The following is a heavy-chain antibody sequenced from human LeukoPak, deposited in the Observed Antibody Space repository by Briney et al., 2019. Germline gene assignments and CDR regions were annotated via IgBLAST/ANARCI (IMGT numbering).Heavy chain of an antibody. CDR3: ARGPGVFGRIWYMDV. J-gene: IGHJ6*03. Sequence: SETLSLTCSVSGDSTIYNYWSWLRQPAGKGLEWIGRIFSDGKINYSPSLESRVTMSVDNAKNQFSLRLSSVTAADTAVYYCARGPGVFGRIWYMDVWGQGTTVSVSS. D-gene: IGHD3-3*01. CDR1: GDSTIYNY. V-gene: IGHV4-4*07. CDR2: IFSDGKI.